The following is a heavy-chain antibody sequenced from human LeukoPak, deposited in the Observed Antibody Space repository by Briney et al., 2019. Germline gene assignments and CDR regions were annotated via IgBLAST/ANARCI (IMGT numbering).Heavy chain of an antibody. D-gene: IGHD3-22*01. CDR2: IYYSGST. J-gene: IGHJ5*02. CDR3: ARHVSSGYQSNWFDP. V-gene: IGHV4-59*08. CDR1: GGSISSYY. Sequence: SETLSLTCTVSGGSISSYYWSWIRQPPGKGLEWIGYIYYSGSTNYNPSLKSRVTISVDTSKNQFSLKLSSVTAADTAVYYCARHVSSGYQSNWFDPWGQGTLVTVSS.